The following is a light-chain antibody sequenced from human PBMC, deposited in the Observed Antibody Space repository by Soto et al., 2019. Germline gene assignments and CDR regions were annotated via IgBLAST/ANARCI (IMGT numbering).Light chain of an antibody. J-gene: IGKJ1*01. Sequence: DIVMTQSPLSLPVTPGEPASISCRSSQSLLHSNGYNYFDWYLQTPGKSPQLLIYLGSNRASGVPDRFSASGSGTDFTLKIRRVEAEDVGVYYCMQPLQSWTFGQGTKVDIK. V-gene: IGKV2-28*01. CDR3: MQPLQSWT. CDR1: QSLLHSNGYNY. CDR2: LGS.